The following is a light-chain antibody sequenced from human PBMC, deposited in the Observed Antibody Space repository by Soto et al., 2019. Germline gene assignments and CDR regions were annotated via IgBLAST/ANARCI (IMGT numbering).Light chain of an antibody. J-gene: IGLJ2*01. CDR2: GNI. CDR3: QSYDSSLSGVV. Sequence: QSVLTQPPSESGAPGQRVTISCTGSSSNIGAGYDVHWYQQLPGTAPKLLIYGNINRPSGVPDRFSGSKSGTSASLAITGLQAEDEADYYCQSYDSSLSGVVFGGGTKVTVL. V-gene: IGLV1-40*01. CDR1: SSNIGAGYD.